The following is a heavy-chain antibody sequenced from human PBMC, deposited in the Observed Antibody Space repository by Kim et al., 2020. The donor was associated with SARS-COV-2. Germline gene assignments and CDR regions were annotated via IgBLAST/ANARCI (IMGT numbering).Heavy chain of an antibody. CDR3: ARAQVGATYYYYGMDV. Sequence: SETLSLTCTVSGGSISSSSYYWGWIRQPPGKGLEWIGSIYYSGSTYYNPSLKSRVTISVDTSKNQFSLKLSSVTAADTAVYYCARAQVGATYYYYGMDVWGQGTTVTVSS. CDR1: GGSISSSSYY. V-gene: IGHV4-39*01. D-gene: IGHD1-26*01. J-gene: IGHJ6*02. CDR2: IYYSGST.